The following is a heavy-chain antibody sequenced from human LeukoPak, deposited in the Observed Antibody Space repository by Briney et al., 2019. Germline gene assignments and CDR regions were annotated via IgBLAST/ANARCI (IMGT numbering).Heavy chain of an antibody. CDR3: AKDLAAIVVVPAADFDY. Sequence: GGSLRLSCAASGFTFSSYAMSWVRLAPGKGLEWVSAISGSGGSTYYADSVKGRFTISRDNSKNTLYLQMNSLRAEDTAVYYCAKDLAAIVVVPAADFDYWGQGTLVTVSS. J-gene: IGHJ4*02. D-gene: IGHD2-2*01. CDR1: GFTFSSYA. V-gene: IGHV3-23*01. CDR2: ISGSGGST.